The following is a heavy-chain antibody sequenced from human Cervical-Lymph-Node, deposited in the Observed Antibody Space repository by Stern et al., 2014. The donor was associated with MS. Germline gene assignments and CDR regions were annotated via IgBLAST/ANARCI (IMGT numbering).Heavy chain of an antibody. D-gene: IGHD3-10*01. J-gene: IGHJ4*02. Sequence: EVQLVQSGGGLVKPGGSLRLSCAASGFTLSSYSMNWVRQAPGKGLEWVSSISSSSSYIYYADSVKGRFTISRDNAKNSLYLQMNSLRAEDTAVYYCARDSITMVRGGYYFDYWGQGTLVTVSS. CDR3: ARDSITMVRGGYYFDY. CDR2: ISSSSSYI. CDR1: GFTLSSYS. V-gene: IGHV3-21*01.